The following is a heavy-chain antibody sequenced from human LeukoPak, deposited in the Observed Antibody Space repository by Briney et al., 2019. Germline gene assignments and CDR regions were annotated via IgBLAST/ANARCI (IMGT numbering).Heavy chain of an antibody. CDR2: ISSSSNYL. J-gene: IGHJ3*02. D-gene: IGHD2-2*01. Sequence: GGALRLSCSASGCTFSSYSMNWVRQAPGKGLEWVSSISSSSNYLYYADSVKGRFTISRDNAKNSLYLQMNSLRAEDTAVYYCARGYCSSTSCYGSKGDAFDIWGQGTMVTVSS. CDR3: ARGYCSSTSCYGSKGDAFDI. CDR1: GCTFSSYS. V-gene: IGHV3-21*01.